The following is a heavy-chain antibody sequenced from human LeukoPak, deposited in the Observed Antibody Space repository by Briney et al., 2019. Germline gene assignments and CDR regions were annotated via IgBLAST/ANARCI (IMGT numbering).Heavy chain of an antibody. J-gene: IGHJ4*02. CDR1: GYTLTELS. Sequence: ASVTVSFKVSGYTLTELSMHWVRQAPGKGLEWMGGFDPEDGETIYAQKFQGRVTMTEDTSTDTAYMELSSLRSEDTAVYYCATVAGLGLYYFDYWGQGTLVTVSS. D-gene: IGHD6-19*01. CDR3: ATVAGLGLYYFDY. CDR2: FDPEDGET. V-gene: IGHV1-24*01.